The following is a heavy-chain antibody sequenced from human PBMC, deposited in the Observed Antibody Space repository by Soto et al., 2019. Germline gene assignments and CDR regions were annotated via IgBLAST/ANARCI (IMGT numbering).Heavy chain of an antibody. Sequence: PGGSLRLSCAASGFTVSSNYMSWVRQAPGKGLEWISIIYSAGNTYYADSVKGRFTISRDNSKNTLYLQMNSLRAEDTAVYYCESGSSPNYYYYGMDVWGQGTTVTVSS. CDR1: GFTVSSNY. CDR2: IYSAGNT. V-gene: IGHV3-66*01. CDR3: ESGSSPNYYYYGMDV. D-gene: IGHD6-13*01. J-gene: IGHJ6*02.